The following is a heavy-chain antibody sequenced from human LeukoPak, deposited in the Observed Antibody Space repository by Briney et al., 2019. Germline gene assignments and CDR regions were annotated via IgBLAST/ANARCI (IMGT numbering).Heavy chain of an antibody. CDR2: INPSGGSA. D-gene: IGHD3-3*01. J-gene: IGHJ4*02. Sequence: ASVKVSCKASGYTFTSYYMHWVRQAPGQGLEWMGIINPSGGSASYAQKFQGRVTMTRDTSTSTAYMELRSLRSDDTAVYYCARYQDTIFGVVYYFDYWGQGTLVTVSS. CDR1: GYTFTSYY. V-gene: IGHV1-46*01. CDR3: ARYQDTIFGVVYYFDY.